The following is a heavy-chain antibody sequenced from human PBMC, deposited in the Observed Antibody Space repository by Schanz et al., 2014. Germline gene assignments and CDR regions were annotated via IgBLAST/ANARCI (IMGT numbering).Heavy chain of an antibody. Sequence: EVRLVESGGGLVQSGGSLRLSCAASGFTFSSYWMHWVRQAPGKGLVWVSRINSDDTTKTYADSVKGRFTISRDNAKNTLYLQMSRLRVEDTAVYYCVRWGASWGQGTLVTVSS. CDR1: GFTFSSYW. CDR3: VRWGAS. CDR2: INSDDTTK. D-gene: IGHD3-16*01. V-gene: IGHV3-74*03. J-gene: IGHJ5*02.